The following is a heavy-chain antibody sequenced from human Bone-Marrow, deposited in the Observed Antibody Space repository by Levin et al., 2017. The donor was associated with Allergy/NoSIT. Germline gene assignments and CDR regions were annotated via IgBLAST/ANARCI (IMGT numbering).Heavy chain of an antibody. Sequence: ASVKVSCKASGYTFTGYYMHWVRQAPGQGLEWMGWINPNSGGTNYAQKFQGRVTMTRDTSISTAYMELSRLRSDDTAVYYCARDSVALCAFDIWGQGTMVTVSS. CDR2: INPNSGGT. V-gene: IGHV1-2*02. CDR1: GYTFTGYY. J-gene: IGHJ3*02. D-gene: IGHD3-3*02. CDR3: ARDSVALCAFDI.